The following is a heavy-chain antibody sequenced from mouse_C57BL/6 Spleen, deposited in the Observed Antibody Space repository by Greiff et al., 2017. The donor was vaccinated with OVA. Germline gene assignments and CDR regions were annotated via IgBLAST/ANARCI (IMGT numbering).Heavy chain of an antibody. D-gene: IGHD2-4*01. CDR3: ARGIMYYFDY. CDR1: GYTFTSYW. J-gene: IGHJ2*01. CDR2: IHPNSGST. V-gene: IGHV1-64*01. Sequence: QVQLQQSGAELVKPGASVKLSCKASGYTFTSYWMHWVKQRPGQGLEWIGMIHPNSGSTNYNEKFKSKATLTVDKASSTAYMQLSSLTSKDSAVYYCARGIMYYFDYWGQGTTLTVSS.